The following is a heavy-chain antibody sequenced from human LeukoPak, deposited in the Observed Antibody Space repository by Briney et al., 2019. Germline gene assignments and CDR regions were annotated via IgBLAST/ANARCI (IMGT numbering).Heavy chain of an antibody. V-gene: IGHV3-23*01. D-gene: IGHD2-21*02. CDR2: FTVGGGTT. J-gene: IGHJ4*02. CDR1: GFTFGDYG. Sequence: PGGSLRLSCTASGFTFGDYGMSWVRQAPGKGLEWVSAFTVGGGTTFYADSVKGRFTISRDNSKNMLYLQMNSLRAEDTAVYYCARTPAYCGGDCYSTFDYWGQGTLVTVSS. CDR3: ARTPAYCGGDCYSTFDY.